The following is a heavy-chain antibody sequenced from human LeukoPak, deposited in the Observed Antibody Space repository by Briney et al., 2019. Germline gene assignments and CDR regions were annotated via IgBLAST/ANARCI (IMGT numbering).Heavy chain of an antibody. V-gene: IGHV4-31*03. Sequence: SETLSLTCTVSGGSISSGGYYWSWIRQHPGKGLEWVGYIYYSGSTYYNPSLKSRVTISVDTSKNQFPLRLSSVTAEDTAVYYCAREGYGGPFDYWAQGTLVTVSS. CDR2: IYYSGST. CDR1: GGSISSGGYY. CDR3: AREGYGGPFDY. J-gene: IGHJ4*02. D-gene: IGHD5-12*01.